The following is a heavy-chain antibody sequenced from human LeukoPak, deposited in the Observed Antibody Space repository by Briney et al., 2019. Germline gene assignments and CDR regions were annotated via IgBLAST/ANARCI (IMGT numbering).Heavy chain of an antibody. D-gene: IGHD3-22*01. Sequence: GGSLRLSCSASGLTFSSYAMHWVRQAPGQGLEYVSAISSNGDSKYYADSVKGRFTISRDNSKNTLYLQMSSLRAEDTAVYYCVKGLRYYDSSDTFDYWGQGTLVTVSS. J-gene: IGHJ4*02. CDR1: GLTFSSYA. CDR2: ISSNGDSK. V-gene: IGHV3-64D*06. CDR3: VKGLRYYDSSDTFDY.